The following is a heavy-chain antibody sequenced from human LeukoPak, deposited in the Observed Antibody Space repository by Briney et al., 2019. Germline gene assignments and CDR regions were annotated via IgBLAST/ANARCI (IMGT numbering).Heavy chain of an antibody. Sequence: GGSLRLSCAASGFTFSSYWMHWVRQAPGKGLVWVSRINSDGSSTSYAHSVKGRFTISRDNANNTLYLQMNSLRAEDTAVYYCAKRYLDSSGYSFDYWGQGTLVTVSS. V-gene: IGHV3-74*01. CDR1: GFTFSSYW. J-gene: IGHJ4*02. CDR3: AKRYLDSSGYSFDY. D-gene: IGHD3-22*01. CDR2: INSDGSST.